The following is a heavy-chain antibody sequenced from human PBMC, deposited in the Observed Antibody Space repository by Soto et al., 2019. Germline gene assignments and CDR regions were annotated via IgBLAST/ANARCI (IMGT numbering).Heavy chain of an antibody. V-gene: IGHV1-46*01. Sequence: ASVRVSCKXFGYTFTIYYIHWVRQAPGQGLEWMGVINTSGGSPTYAQKFQDRVTMTRDTSTSTVYMELSSLRSEDTAVYYCARGGRHSDYYYYYGMDVWGQGTTVTVSS. CDR1: GYTFTIYY. D-gene: IGHD6-25*01. J-gene: IGHJ6*02. CDR2: INTSGGSP. CDR3: ARGGRHSDYYYYYGMDV.